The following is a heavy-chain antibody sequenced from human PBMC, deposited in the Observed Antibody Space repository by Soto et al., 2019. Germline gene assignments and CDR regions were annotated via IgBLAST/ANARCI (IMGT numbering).Heavy chain of an antibody. CDR2: INSDGSST. J-gene: IGHJ6*02. Sequence: LRLSCAASGFTFSSYWMHWVRQAPGKGLVWVSRINSDGSSTSYADSVKGRFTISRDNAKNTLYLQMNSLRAEDTAVYYCARGYYYDFWSGPSEYGMDVWGQGTTVTVSS. D-gene: IGHD3-3*01. CDR3: ARGYYYDFWSGPSEYGMDV. CDR1: GFTFSSYW. V-gene: IGHV3-74*01.